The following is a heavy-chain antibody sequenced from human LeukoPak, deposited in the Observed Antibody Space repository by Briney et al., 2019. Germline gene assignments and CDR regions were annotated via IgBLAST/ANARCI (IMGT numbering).Heavy chain of an antibody. Sequence: ASVKVSCKASGYTFTGYYMHWVRQAPGQGLEWMGRINPNSGGTNYAQKFQGRVTMTRDTSISTAYMELSRLRSDDTAVYYCARAPRRCSGGSCYLGYWGQGTLVTVSS. V-gene: IGHV1-2*06. CDR1: GYTFTGYY. J-gene: IGHJ4*02. CDR2: INPNSGGT. CDR3: ARAPRRCSGGSCYLGY. D-gene: IGHD2-15*01.